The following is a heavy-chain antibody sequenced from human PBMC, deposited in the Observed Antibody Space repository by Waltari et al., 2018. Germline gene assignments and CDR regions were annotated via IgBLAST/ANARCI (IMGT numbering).Heavy chain of an antibody. CDR2: INQDGSTK. CDR3: ARDCDYATYGLGAY. D-gene: IGHD4-17*01. Sequence: EVQLVESGGCLVQPGGSLRLSCAVSGFTFSSYWMTWFRQAPGKGLEWVANINQDGSTKNYVDSVKGRFTVSRDNAKNSLYLQMNSLRVEDTAIYYCARDCDYATYGLGAYWGQGDLVTVSS. V-gene: IGHV3-7*04. CDR1: GFTFSSYW. J-gene: IGHJ4*02.